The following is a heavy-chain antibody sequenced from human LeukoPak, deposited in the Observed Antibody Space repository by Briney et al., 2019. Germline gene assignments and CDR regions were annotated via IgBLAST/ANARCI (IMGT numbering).Heavy chain of an antibody. V-gene: IGHV1-69*04. D-gene: IGHD3-3*01. J-gene: IGHJ4*02. CDR3: ARAFWSTPSMGY. Sequence: ASVKVSCKASGGTFSSYAISWVRQAPGQGLEWMGRIIPILGIANYAQKFQGRVTITADKSTSTAYMELSSLRSEDTAVYYCARAFWSTPSMGYWGQGTLVTVSS. CDR2: IIPILGIA. CDR1: GGTFSSYA.